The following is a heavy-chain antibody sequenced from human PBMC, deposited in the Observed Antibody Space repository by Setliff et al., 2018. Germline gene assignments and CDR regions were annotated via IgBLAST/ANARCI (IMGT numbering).Heavy chain of an antibody. CDR1: GSFSGYY. CDR3: AGPRGYSYGNTNDAFDI. D-gene: IGHD5-18*01. J-gene: IGHJ3*02. CDR2: INHSGST. Sequence: GSFSGYYWSWIRQPPGKGLEWIGEINHSGSTNYNPSLKSRVTISIDTSKNQFSLKLSSVTVADTAVYYCAGPRGYSYGNTNDAFDIWGQGTMVTVSS. V-gene: IGHV4-34*01.